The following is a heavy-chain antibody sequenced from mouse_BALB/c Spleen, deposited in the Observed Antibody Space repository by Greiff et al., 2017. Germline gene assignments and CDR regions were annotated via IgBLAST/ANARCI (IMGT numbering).Heavy chain of an antibody. CDR1: GYTFTSYV. J-gene: IGHJ3*01. Sequence: EVQLQQSGPELVKPGASVKMSCKASGYTFTSYVMHWVKQKPGQGLEWIGYINPYNDGTKYNEKFKGKATLTSDKSSSTAYMELSSLTSEDSAVYYCARGYGNYEAWFAYWGQGTLVTVSA. CDR2: INPYNDGT. V-gene: IGHV1-14*01. D-gene: IGHD2-10*02. CDR3: ARGYGNYEAWFAY.